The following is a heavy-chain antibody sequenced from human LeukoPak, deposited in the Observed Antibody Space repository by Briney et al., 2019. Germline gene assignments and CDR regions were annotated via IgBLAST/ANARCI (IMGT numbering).Heavy chain of an antibody. D-gene: IGHD3-3*01. J-gene: IGHJ4*02. CDR2: INPNSGGT. V-gene: IGHV1-2*06. Sequence: ASVKVSCKASGYTFTGYYMHWVRQAPGQGLERMGRINPNSGGTNYAQKFQGRVTMTRDTSISTAYMELSRLRSDDTAVYYCATVRYYDFWNYWGQGTLVTVSS. CDR1: GYTFTGYY. CDR3: ATVRYYDFWNY.